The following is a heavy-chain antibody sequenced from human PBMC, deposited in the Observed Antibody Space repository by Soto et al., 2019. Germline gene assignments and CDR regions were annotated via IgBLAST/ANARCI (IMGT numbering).Heavy chain of an antibody. Sequence: XGSLRLYCAASGFTFSSCAMVWVRQAPGKGLEWVSDIIDSGGSTYYADSVKGRFTISRDNSKSTLYLQMNSLRDEDTALYYCAKGRSYYYYYGVDVWGQGTTVTVSS. CDR1: GFTFSSCA. CDR2: IIDSGGST. CDR3: AKGRSYYYYYGVDV. V-gene: IGHV3-23*01. J-gene: IGHJ6*02.